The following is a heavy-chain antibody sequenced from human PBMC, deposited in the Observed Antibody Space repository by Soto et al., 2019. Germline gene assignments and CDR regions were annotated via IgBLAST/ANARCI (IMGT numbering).Heavy chain of an antibody. V-gene: IGHV4-4*02. Sequence: SETLSLTCAVSGGSISSSNWWSWVRQPPGKGLEWIGEIYHSGSTNYNPSLKSRVTISVDKSKNQFSLKLSSVTAADTAVYYCAREKTYSSGWSDYWGQGTLVTVSS. CDR3: AREKTYSSGWSDY. J-gene: IGHJ4*02. CDR2: IYHSGST. CDR1: GGSISSSNW. D-gene: IGHD6-19*01.